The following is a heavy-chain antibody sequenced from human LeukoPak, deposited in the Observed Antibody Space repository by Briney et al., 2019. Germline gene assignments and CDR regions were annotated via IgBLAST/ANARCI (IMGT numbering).Heavy chain of an antibody. Sequence: GGSLRLSCVASEFTFTTYTMNWVRQAPGKGLEWVSYIGNGGHIIYYADSVKGRFAISRDDAQNSLYLQLNRLRPEDTAVYYCARDLFQQALDYWGQGTLVTVSS. CDR3: ARDLFQQALDY. J-gene: IGHJ4*02. V-gene: IGHV3-48*01. CDR2: IGNGGHII. CDR1: EFTFTTYT.